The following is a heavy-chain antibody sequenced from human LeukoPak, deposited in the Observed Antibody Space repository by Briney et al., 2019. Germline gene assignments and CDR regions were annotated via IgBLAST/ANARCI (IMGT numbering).Heavy chain of an antibody. D-gene: IGHD2-15*01. CDR1: GFTFSSYE. CDR3: ALAATYYYYGMDV. CDR2: ISSSGSTI. J-gene: IGHJ6*04. Sequence: QSGGSLRLSCAASGFTFSSYEMNWVRQAPGKGLEWVSYISSSGSTIYYADPVKGRFTISRDNAKNSLYLQMNSLRAEDTAVYYCALAATYYYYGMDVWGKGTTVTVSS. V-gene: IGHV3-48*03.